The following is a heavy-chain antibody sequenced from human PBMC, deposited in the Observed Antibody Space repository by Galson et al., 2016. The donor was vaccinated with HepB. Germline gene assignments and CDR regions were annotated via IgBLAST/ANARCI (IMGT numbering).Heavy chain of an antibody. CDR3: ASGSVPSAVALDY. Sequence: SLRLSCAASGFTVTRSFMIWVRQAPGKGLECVSVIYSGGNTDYADSVKGRFTISRDTPKNTLYLQMNILRADDTAVYFCASGSVPSAVALDYWGQGTLVAVSS. V-gene: IGHV3-53*01. CDR1: GFTVTRSF. J-gene: IGHJ4*02. CDR2: IYSGGNT. D-gene: IGHD6-19*01.